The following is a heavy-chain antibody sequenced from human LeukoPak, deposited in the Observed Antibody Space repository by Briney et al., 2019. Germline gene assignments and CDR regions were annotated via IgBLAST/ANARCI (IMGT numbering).Heavy chain of an antibody. Sequence: GGSLRLSCAASGFTFSDYSMNWVRQAPGKGLEWFPHISDRSTTIYYADSVKGRFTISRDNARYSLYLQMDSLRAEDTAVYYCARVPYSSGWYSFFDHWGQGALVTVSS. CDR2: ISDRSTTI. CDR1: GFTFSDYS. V-gene: IGHV3-48*01. CDR3: ARVPYSSGWYSFFDH. J-gene: IGHJ4*02. D-gene: IGHD6-19*01.